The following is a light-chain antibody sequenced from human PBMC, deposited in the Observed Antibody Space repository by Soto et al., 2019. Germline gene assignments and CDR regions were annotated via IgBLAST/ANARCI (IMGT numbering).Light chain of an antibody. CDR2: END. CDR3: GTWDSILSIFV. V-gene: IGLV1-51*02. CDR1: SSNIGRNY. Sequence: QSVLTQPPSVSAAPGQKVTMSCSGGSSNIGRNYVSWHQQVPGTAPKLLIYENDKRPSGVPDRFSGSKSGTSATLGITGLQTGDEADYYCGTWDSILSIFVFGTVTKLTVL. J-gene: IGLJ1*01.